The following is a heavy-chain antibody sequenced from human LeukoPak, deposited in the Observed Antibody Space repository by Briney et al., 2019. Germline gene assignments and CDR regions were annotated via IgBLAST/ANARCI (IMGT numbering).Heavy chain of an antibody. J-gene: IGHJ6*02. V-gene: IGHV3-30*02. D-gene: IGHD6-13*01. CDR1: GFTLSSYG. CDR3: ARGIGDSSSWYNYYYGMDV. CDR2: IRYDGSNR. Sequence: GGSLRLSCAASGFTLSSYGKHWVRQAPGKGLEWVTFIRYDGSNRYYADSVKGRFTISRDNSKNTLYLQMNSLRAEDTAVYYCARGIGDSSSWYNYYYGMDVWGQGTTVTVSS.